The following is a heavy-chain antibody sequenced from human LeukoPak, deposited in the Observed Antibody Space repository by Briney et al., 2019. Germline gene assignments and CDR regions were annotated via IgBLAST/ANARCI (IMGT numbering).Heavy chain of an antibody. CDR2: ISSSSSTI. J-gene: IGHJ4*02. V-gene: IGHV3-48*04. CDR1: GFTFSTYN. CDR3: ARAGGRYLY. D-gene: IGHD3-16*01. Sequence: PGGSLRLSCAASGFTFSTYNMNWVRQAPGKGLEWVSYISSSSSTIYYADSVKGRFTISRDNAKNSLFLQMNSLRAEDTAVYYCARAGGRYLYWGQGTLVTVSS.